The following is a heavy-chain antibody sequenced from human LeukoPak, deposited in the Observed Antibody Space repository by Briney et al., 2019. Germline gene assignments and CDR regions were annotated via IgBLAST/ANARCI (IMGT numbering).Heavy chain of an antibody. CDR2: ISYDGSNK. CDR3: AKDRKYYHDISGYYPN. V-gene: IGHV3-30*18. J-gene: IGHJ4*02. D-gene: IGHD3-22*01. Sequence: PGGSLRLSCAASGFTFSSYGMHWVRQAPGKGLEWVAVISYDGSNKYYADSVKGRFTISRDNAKNSLYLQMNSLRAEDTAVYYCAKDRKYYHDISGYYPNWGQGTLVTVSS. CDR1: GFTFSSYG.